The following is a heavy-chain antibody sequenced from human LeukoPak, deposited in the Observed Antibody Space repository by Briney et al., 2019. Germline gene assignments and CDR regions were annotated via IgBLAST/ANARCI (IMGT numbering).Heavy chain of an antibody. J-gene: IGHJ5*02. CDR2: IYYSGST. D-gene: IGHD3-22*01. V-gene: IGHV4-59*08. CDR1: GGSISSYY. Sequence: PSETLSLTCTVSGGSISSYYWSWIRQPPGKGLEWIGYIYYSGSTNYNPSLKSRVTISVDTSKNQSSLKLSSVTAADTAVYYCARHYYDSSGYYNNWFDPWGQGTLVTVSS. CDR3: ARHYYDSSGYYNNWFDP.